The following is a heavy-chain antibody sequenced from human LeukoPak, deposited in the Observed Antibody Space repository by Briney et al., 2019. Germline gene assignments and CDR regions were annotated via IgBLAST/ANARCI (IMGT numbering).Heavy chain of an antibody. CDR1: GFTFSIYD. Sequence: PGGTLRLSCAASGFTFSIYDMTWVRQAPGKGLEWVSVIRAYDGSAYYADSVKGRFTISRDNSKNTLFLQMNTLRAEDTALYYCAKGSWCDNWGQGILVTVSS. J-gene: IGHJ5*02. CDR2: IRAYDGSA. CDR3: AKGSWCDN. V-gene: IGHV3-23*01.